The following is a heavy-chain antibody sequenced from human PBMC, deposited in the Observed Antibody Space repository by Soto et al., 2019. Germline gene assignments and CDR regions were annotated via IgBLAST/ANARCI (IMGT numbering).Heavy chain of an antibody. CDR1: GGTFSSYA. J-gene: IGHJ5*02. V-gene: IGHV1-69*01. CDR3: ARDEHEYGDVPSNWFDP. CDR2: IIPIFGTA. D-gene: IGHD4-17*01. Sequence: QVQLVQSGAEVKKPGSSVKVSCKASGGTFSSYAISWVRQAPGHGLEWMGGIIPIFGTANYAQKFQGRVTITADESTSTAYMELSSLRSEDTAVYYCARDEHEYGDVPSNWFDPWGQGTLVTVSS.